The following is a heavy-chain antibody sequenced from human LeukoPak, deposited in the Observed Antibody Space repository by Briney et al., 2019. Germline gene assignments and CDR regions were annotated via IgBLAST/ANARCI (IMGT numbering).Heavy chain of an antibody. V-gene: IGHV3-23*01. D-gene: IGHD2-21*02. CDR1: GFTFSSYA. CDR2: ISGSGGST. CDR3: AKATTPVVVTATQN. Sequence: GGSLRLSCAASGFTFSSYAMSCVRQAPGKGLEWVSAISGSGGSTYYADSVKGRFTISRDNSKNTLYLQMNSLRDEDTAVYYCAKATTPVVVTATQNWGQGTLVTVSS. J-gene: IGHJ4*02.